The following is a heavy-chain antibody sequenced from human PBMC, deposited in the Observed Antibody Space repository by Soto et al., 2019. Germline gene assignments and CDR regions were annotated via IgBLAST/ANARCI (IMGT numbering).Heavy chain of an antibody. Sequence: SETLSLTCTVSGGSISSGGYCWIWMRQHPGQGLEWIGYIYYSGSTYYNPSLKSRVTISVDTSKNQFSLKLSSVTAADTAVYYCARDTARYCTNGVCYPIFDYWGQGTLVNVSS. CDR2: IYYSGST. J-gene: IGHJ4*02. CDR1: GGSISSGGYC. CDR3: ARDTARYCTNGVCYPIFDY. V-gene: IGHV4-31*03. D-gene: IGHD2-8*01.